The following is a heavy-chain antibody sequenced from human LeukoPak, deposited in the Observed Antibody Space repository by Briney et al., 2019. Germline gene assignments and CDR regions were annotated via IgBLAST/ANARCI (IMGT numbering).Heavy chain of an antibody. CDR2: ISSSGGST. V-gene: IGHV3-23*01. CDR1: GFTFSNYD. CDR3: AKDQSSGTYVDN. J-gene: IGHJ4*02. Sequence: GGSLRLSCAASGFTFSNYDISWVRQAPGKGLEWVSAISSSGGSTYYADTVKGRLTLSRDNSKNMVYLQMSSLRGEDTALYYCAKDQSSGTYVDNWGQGTLVTVSS. D-gene: IGHD1-26*01.